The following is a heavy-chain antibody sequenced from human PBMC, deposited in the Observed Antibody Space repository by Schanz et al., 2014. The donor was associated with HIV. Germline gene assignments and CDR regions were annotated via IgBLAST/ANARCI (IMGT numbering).Heavy chain of an antibody. J-gene: IGHJ4*02. CDR2: IKSKTDGETT. Sequence: EVQLVQSGGGLVKPGGSLRISCAASGFTFRHAWMSWVRQAPGKGLEWVGLIKSKTDGETTDYAAPVKGRFTISRDDSKTTLFLQMNSLKSEDTAVYYCTTRRVLGVNLDVWGQGTLVTVSP. V-gene: IGHV3-15*01. CDR3: TTRRVLGVNLDV. CDR1: GFTFRHAW. D-gene: IGHD3-3*01.